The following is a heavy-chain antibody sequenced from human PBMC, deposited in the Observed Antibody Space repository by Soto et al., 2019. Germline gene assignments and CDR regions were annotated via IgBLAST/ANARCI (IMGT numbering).Heavy chain of an antibody. CDR2: ITSDSSTI. CDR1: GFTFSSYS. D-gene: IGHD2-8*01. CDR3: ARVGRGVYGMDV. V-gene: IGHV3-48*02. Sequence: EVQLVESGGGLVQPGGSLRLSCAASGFTFSSYSINWVRQAPGKGLEWFSYITSDSSTISYADAVKGRVTVSRDNAKNPLYLQMNSLRDEDTAVYYCARVGRGVYGMDVWGQGTSVTVSS. J-gene: IGHJ6*02.